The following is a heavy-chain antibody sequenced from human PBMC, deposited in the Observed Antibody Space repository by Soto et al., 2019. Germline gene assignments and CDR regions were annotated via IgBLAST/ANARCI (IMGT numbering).Heavy chain of an antibody. CDR2: INAGNGNT. Sequence: QVQLVQSGAEVKKPGASVKVSCKASGYTFTSYAMHWVRQAPGQSLEWMGWINAGNGNTKYSQKFQGRVTITRDTSASTAYVELSSLRSEDTAVYYCASPYCSGGSCYPEYTAIVHWGQGTLVTVSS. D-gene: IGHD2-15*01. CDR3: ASPYCSGGSCYPEYTAIVH. J-gene: IGHJ4*02. V-gene: IGHV1-3*01. CDR1: GYTFTSYA.